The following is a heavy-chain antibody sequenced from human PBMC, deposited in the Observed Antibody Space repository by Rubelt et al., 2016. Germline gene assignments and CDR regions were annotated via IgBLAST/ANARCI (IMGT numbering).Heavy chain of an antibody. CDR1: GFTFSNYA. J-gene: IGHJ2*01. CDR2: IYGIAARYGDADTT. Sequence: VQPGGSMRITCAASGFTFSNYAMSWVRQAPGKRLEWVSVIYGIAARYGDADTTYYTESVKGRFPISRDHSRDTLYLQMESLRAEDTAVYYCARDSPNPYWYFDLWGRGTLVTVSS. CDR3: ARDSPNPYWYFDL. V-gene: IGHV3-23*01.